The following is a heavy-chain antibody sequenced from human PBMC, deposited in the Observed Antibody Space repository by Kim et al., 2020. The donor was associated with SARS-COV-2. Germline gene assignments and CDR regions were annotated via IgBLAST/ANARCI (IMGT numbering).Heavy chain of an antibody. D-gene: IGHD3-9*01. J-gene: IGHJ6*02. Sequence: GRFTISRDNSKNTLYLQMNSLRAEDTAVYYCARILTGYYSPYYYYYGMDVWGQGTTVTVSS. CDR3: ARILTGYYSPYYYYYGMDV. V-gene: IGHV3-30*07.